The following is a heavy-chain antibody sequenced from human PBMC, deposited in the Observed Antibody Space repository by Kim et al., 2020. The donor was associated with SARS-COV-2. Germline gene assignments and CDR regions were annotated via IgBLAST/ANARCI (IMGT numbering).Heavy chain of an antibody. CDR3: VRDIYGDYLGLDY. V-gene: IGHV3-48*03. Sequence: GSLRLSCAASGFTFSNSEMNWVRQALGKGLEWLSYITHSGNIIYYAETVKGRFTISRDNVKNSLYLQMNSLRAEDTAVYYCVRDIYGDYLGLDYWGQGTLVTVSS. D-gene: IGHD4-17*01. CDR1: GFTFSNSE. J-gene: IGHJ4*02. CDR2: ITHSGNII.